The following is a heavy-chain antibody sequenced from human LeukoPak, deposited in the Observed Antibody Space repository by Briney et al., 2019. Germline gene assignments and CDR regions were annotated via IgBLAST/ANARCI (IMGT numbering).Heavy chain of an antibody. D-gene: IGHD3-10*01. Sequence: SETLSLTCTVSGGSISGYFWSWIRQPPGKGLEWIGYIHYSGSTNYNPSLNSRVTISVDASKDQFSLRLSSVTAADTAVYYCARYGITIVRGGKYYFDSWGQGTLVTVSS. CDR3: ARYGITIVRGGKYYFDS. J-gene: IGHJ4*02. CDR1: GGSISGYF. V-gene: IGHV4-59*08. CDR2: IHYSGST.